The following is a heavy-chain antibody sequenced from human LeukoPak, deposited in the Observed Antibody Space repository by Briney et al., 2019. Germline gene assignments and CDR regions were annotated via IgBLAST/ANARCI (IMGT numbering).Heavy chain of an antibody. CDR1: GYTFTSYA. CDR3: ARVRRLGELSLDY. V-gene: IGHV1-3*01. J-gene: IGHJ4*02. D-gene: IGHD3-16*02. Sequence: GASVKVSCKASGYTFTSYAMHWVRQAPGQRLEWMGWINAGNGNTKYSQKFQGRVTITRDTSASTACMELSSLRSEDTAVYYCARVRRLGELSLDYWGQGTLVTVSS. CDR2: INAGNGNT.